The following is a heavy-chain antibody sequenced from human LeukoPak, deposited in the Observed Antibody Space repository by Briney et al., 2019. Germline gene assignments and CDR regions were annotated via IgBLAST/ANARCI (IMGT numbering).Heavy chain of an antibody. V-gene: IGHV3-48*03. CDR3: AELGITMIGGV. D-gene: IGHD3-10*02. CDR2: ISSSGSTI. CDR1: GFTFNSYE. J-gene: IGHJ6*04. Sequence: GGSLRLSCAASGFTFNSYEMSWVRQAPGKGLEWLSYISSSGSTIYSADSVKGRFTISRDNAKNSLYLQMNSLRAEDTAVYYCAELGITMIGGVWGKGTTVTISS.